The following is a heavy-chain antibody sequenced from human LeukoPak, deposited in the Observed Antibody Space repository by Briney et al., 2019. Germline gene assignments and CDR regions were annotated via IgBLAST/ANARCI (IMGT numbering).Heavy chain of an antibody. D-gene: IGHD3-9*01. Sequence: QSGGSLRLSCAASGFTFSSYAMSWVRQAPGKGLEWVSAISGSGGSTYYADSVEGRFTISRDNSKNTLYLQMNSLRAEDTAVYYCAKGDYDILTGYYYYYGMDVWGQGTTVTVSS. CDR2: ISGSGGST. V-gene: IGHV3-23*01. CDR1: GFTFSSYA. J-gene: IGHJ6*02. CDR3: AKGDYDILTGYYYYYGMDV.